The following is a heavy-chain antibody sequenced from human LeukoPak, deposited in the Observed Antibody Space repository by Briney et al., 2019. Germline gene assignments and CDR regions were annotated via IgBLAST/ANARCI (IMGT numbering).Heavy chain of an antibody. J-gene: IGHJ4*02. V-gene: IGHV3-30*18. CDR1: GFTFSSYG. CDR2: ISYDGSNK. CDR3: AKDPGLLLWFEAAGGSIDY. Sequence: GRSLRLSCAASGFTFSSYGMHWVRQAPGKGLEWVAVISYDGSNKYYADSVKGRFTISRDNSKNTLYLQMNSLRAEDTAVYYCAKDPGLLLWFEAAGGSIDYWGQGTLVTVSS. D-gene: IGHD3-10*01.